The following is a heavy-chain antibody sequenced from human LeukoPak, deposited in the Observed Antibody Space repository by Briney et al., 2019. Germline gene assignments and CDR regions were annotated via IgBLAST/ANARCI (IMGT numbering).Heavy chain of an antibody. CDR3: ARVVEQQLAPTPFDY. J-gene: IGHJ4*02. CDR2: IYYSGST. Sequence: PSETLSLTCTVSGGSISSGGYYWSWIRQHPGKGLEWIGYIYYSGSTYYNPSLKSRVTISVDTSKNQFSLKLSSVTAADTAVYYCARVVEQQLAPTPFDYWGQGTLVTVSS. D-gene: IGHD6-13*01. V-gene: IGHV4-31*03. CDR1: GGSISSGGYY.